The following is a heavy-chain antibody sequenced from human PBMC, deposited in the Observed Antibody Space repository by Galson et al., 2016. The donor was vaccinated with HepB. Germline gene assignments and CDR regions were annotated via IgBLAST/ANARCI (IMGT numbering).Heavy chain of an antibody. J-gene: IGHJ6*02. Sequence: LSLTCTVSGGSMDSDNYYWSWVRQHPAKGLEWIGYINYSGRTHYNPSPKSRVTISIDTSENQFSLKLSSLTAAATAVYSCARVALVCGTATCYDYGMDVWGQGTTVTVSS. D-gene: IGHD2-2*01. CDR3: ARVALVCGTATCYDYGMDV. V-gene: IGHV4-31*03. CDR2: INYSGRT. CDR1: GGSMDSDNYY.